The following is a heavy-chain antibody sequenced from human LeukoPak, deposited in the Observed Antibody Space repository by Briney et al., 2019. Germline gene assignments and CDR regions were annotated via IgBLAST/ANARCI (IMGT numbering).Heavy chain of an antibody. CDR3: ASPAVAHCSSTSCYPNWFDP. CDR2: INHSGST. D-gene: IGHD2-2*01. J-gene: IGHJ5*02. CDR1: GGSFSGYY. Sequence: SVTLSLTCAVYGGSFSGYYWSWIRQPPGKGLEWIGEINHSGSTNYNPSLKSRITISVDTSKNQFSLKLSSVTAADTAVYYCASPAVAHCSSTSCYPNWFDPWGQGTLVTVSS. V-gene: IGHV4-34*01.